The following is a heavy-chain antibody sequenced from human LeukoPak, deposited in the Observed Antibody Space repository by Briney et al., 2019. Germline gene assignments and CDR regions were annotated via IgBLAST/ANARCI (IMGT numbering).Heavy chain of an antibody. CDR3: ARHRIAAAGPHFDY. D-gene: IGHD6-13*01. CDR2: MNPNSGNT. V-gene: IGHV1-8*03. J-gene: IGHJ4*02. CDR1: GYTFTSYD. Sequence: ASVKVSCKASGYTFTSYDINWVRQATGQGLERMGWMNPNSGNTGYAQKFQGRVTITRNTSISTAYMELSSLRSEDTAVYYCARHRIAAAGPHFDYWGQGTLVTVSS.